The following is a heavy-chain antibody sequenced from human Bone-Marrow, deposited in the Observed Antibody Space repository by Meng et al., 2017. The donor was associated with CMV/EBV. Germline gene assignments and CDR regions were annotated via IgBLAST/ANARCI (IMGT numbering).Heavy chain of an antibody. CDR1: GFTFSSYE. Sequence: GESLKISCAASGFTFSSYEMNWVRQAPGKGLEWVSYISSSGSTIYYADSVKGRFTISRDNAKNSLYLQMNSLRAEDTAVYYCARVSRDFWRGRLCYYGMEVWGQGNTVNVTS. J-gene: IGHJ6*02. D-gene: IGHD3-3*01. CDR2: ISSSGSTI. V-gene: IGHV3-48*03. CDR3: ARVSRDFWRGRLCYYGMEV.